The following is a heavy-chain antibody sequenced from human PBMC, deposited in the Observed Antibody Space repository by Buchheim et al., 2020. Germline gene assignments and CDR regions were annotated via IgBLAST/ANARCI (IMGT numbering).Heavy chain of an antibody. CDR1: GFTFRDYG. V-gene: IGHV3-30*03. D-gene: IGHD3-22*01. J-gene: IGHJ4*02. CDR2: ISYDGSNK. CDR3: ARTQRYYDSSGSLSY. Sequence: QVQPVESGGGVVQPGRSLRLSCVASGFTFRDYGIHWVRQAPGKGLEWVAVISYDGSNKNYADSVKGRFTISRDNSKNTLSLQKNSLRAEDTAVYYCARTQRYYDSSGSLSYWGQGT.